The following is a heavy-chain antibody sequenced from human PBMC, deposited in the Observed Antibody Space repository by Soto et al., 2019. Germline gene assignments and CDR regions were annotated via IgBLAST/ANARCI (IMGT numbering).Heavy chain of an antibody. CDR2: INPNSGGA. CDR3: ARDQSPSSGWPGMDV. J-gene: IGHJ6*02. CDR1: GYTFTDYY. D-gene: IGHD6-19*01. Sequence: GASVKVSCKASGYTFTDYYMHWVRHAPGQGLEWMGWINPNSGGANYAQKFQGRVTMTRDTSISTAYMELNRLRSDDTDVYYCARDQSPSSGWPGMDVWGQGTTVTV. V-gene: IGHV1-2*02.